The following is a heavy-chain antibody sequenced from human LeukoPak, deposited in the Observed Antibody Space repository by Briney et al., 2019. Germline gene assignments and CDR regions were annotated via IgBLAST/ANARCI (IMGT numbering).Heavy chain of an antibody. CDR2: ISYDGSNK. CDR1: GFTFSSYA. Sequence: QPGRSLKLSCAASGFTFSSYAMHWVRQAPGKGLEWVAVISYDGSNKYYADSVKGRFTISRDSSKNTLYLQMNSLRAEDTAVYYCARNHFDYWGQGTLVTVSS. J-gene: IGHJ4*02. V-gene: IGHV3-30-3*01. CDR3: ARNHFDY.